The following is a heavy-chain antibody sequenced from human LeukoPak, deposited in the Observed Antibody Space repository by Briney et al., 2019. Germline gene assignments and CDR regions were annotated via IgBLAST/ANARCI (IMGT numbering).Heavy chain of an antibody. CDR2: IWHDGSNN. CDR3: AKDGDAGTSYYFYYMDV. D-gene: IGHD7-27*01. CDR1: GFTFSDYG. Sequence: PGGSLRLSCAASGFTFSDYGTRWGRQAPGKGLEWVAVIWHDGSNNYYADSVQGGFTISRDSPKNMLYLQMNSLRAEDTAVYYCAKDGDAGTSYYFYYMDVWGKGTTVTVSS. J-gene: IGHJ6*03. V-gene: IGHV3-33*06.